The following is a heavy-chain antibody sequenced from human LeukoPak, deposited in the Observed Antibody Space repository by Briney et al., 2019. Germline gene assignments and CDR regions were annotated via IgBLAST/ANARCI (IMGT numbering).Heavy chain of an antibody. V-gene: IGHV4-59*08. J-gene: IGHJ4*02. CDR1: GGSISSYY. CDR2: IYYSGST. Sequence: SETLSLTCTVSGGSISSYYWSWIRQPPGEGLEWIGYIYYSGSTNYNPSLKSRVTISVDTSKNQFSLKLTSVTAADTAVYYCARSITGTRSKFEYWGQGTLVTVSS. CDR3: ARSITGTRSKFEY. D-gene: IGHD1/OR15-1a*01.